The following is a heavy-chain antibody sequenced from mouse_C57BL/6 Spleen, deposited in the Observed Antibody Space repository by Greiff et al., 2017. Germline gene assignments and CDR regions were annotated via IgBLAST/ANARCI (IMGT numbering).Heavy chain of an antibody. J-gene: IGHJ2*01. V-gene: IGHV14-4*01. Sequence: VQLQQSGAELVRPGASVKLSCTASGFNIKDDYMHWVKQRPEQGLEWIGWIDPENGDTEYASKFQGKATITADTSSNTAYLQLSSLTSEDTAVYYCTTAPDFDYWGQGTTLTVSS. CDR1: GFNIKDDY. CDR3: TTAPDFDY. CDR2: IDPENGDT.